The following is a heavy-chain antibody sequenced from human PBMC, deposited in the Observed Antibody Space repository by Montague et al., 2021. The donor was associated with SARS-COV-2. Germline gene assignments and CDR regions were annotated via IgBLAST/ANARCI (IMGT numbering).Heavy chain of an antibody. CDR3: AKVDSVFP. CDR1: GFTFSSSV. J-gene: IGHJ4*02. V-gene: IGHV3-23*03. CDR2: IYGATGRT. D-gene: IGHD3/OR15-3a*01. Sequence: SLRLSCAASGFTFSSSVLSWVRQAPGKGLEWVADIYGATGRTFYADSVKGRFTMSRENSKNTLYLQMNSLRVDDTAVYYCAKVDSVFPWGQGTLVTVSS.